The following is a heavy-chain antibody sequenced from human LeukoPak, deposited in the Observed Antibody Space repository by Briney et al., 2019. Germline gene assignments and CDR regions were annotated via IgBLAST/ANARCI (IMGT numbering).Heavy chain of an antibody. Sequence: TGGSLRLSCVASGFTVSSNYMSWVRQAPGKGLEWVSVIYRGGSTYYADSVKGRFTISRDNSKNTLYLQMNSLRAEDTAVYYCAKYSSDYLDYWGQGTLVTVSS. V-gene: IGHV3-53*05. CDR2: IYRGGST. J-gene: IGHJ4*02. CDR1: GFTVSSNY. CDR3: AKYSSDYLDY. D-gene: IGHD2/OR15-2a*01.